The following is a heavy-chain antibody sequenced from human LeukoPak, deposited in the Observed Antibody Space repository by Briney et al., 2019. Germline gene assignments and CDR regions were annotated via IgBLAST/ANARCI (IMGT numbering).Heavy chain of an antibody. V-gene: IGHV4-59*01. CDR3: ARDRELGY. D-gene: IGHD1-1*01. J-gene: IGHJ4*02. CDR2: SYHRGST. CDR1: GGSISNYY. Sequence: SETLSLTCTVSGGSISNYYWSWIRQSPGKRPEWIGWSYHRGSTSYNPSLKSRVAISVDTSKNQFSLKLSSVTAADTAVYYCARDRELGYWGQGTLVIVSS.